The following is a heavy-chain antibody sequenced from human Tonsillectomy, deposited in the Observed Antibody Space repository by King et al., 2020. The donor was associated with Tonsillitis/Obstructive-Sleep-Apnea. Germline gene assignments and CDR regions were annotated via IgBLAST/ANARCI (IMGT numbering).Heavy chain of an antibody. V-gene: IGHV4-34*01. Sequence: VQLQQWGAGLLKPSETLSLTCAVYGGSFSGYYWSWIRQPPGKGLEWIGEINHSGSTNNNPSLKSRVTISVDTSKNQFSLKLSPVTAADTAVYYCARGTTVTTIRYIDYWGQGTLVTVSS. D-gene: IGHD4-11*01. CDR3: ARGTTVTTIRYIDY. CDR2: INHSGST. J-gene: IGHJ4*02. CDR1: GGSFSGYY.